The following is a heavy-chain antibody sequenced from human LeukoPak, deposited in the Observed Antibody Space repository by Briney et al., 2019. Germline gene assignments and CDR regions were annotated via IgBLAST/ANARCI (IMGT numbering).Heavy chain of an antibody. CDR1: RFTFSSYW. J-gene: IGHJ4*02. V-gene: IGHV3-23*01. CDR3: AKDRRAGSYDY. CDR2: ISGSGGST. D-gene: IGHD3-10*01. Sequence: GGSLRLSCAASRFTFSSYWMSWVRQAPGKGLEWVSAISGSGGSTYYADSVKGRFTISRDNSKNTLYLQMNSLRAEDTAVYYCAKDRRAGSYDYWGQGTLVTVSS.